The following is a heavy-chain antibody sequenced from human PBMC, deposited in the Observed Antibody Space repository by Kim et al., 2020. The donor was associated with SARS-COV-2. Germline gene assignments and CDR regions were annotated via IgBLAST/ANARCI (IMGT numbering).Heavy chain of an antibody. V-gene: IGHV3-30*18. CDR1: GFSFNYYG. CDR2: ISYDGNNK. D-gene: IGHD3-3*01. J-gene: IGHJ6*02. CDR3: AKGVFSHYDFPPYGLDV. Sequence: GGSLRLSCAASGFSFNYYGIHWVRQAPGKGLEWVALISYDGNNKYYADSVKGRFTISRDNPQNTLYLQMNSLRAEDTAVYYCAKGVFSHYDFPPYGLDVWGQGTTVFVSS.